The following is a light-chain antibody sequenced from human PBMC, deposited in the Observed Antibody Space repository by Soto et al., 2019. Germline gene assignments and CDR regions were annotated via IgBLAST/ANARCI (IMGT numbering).Light chain of an antibody. V-gene: IGKV1-5*01. CDR1: QSISSY. Sequence: DIQMTQSPSSLSASVGDTVTITCRASQSISSYLNWYQQKPGKAPKLLIYDASSLESGVPSRFSGSGSGTEFTLTISSLQPDDFATYYCQQYNSYPITFGQGTRLEIK. J-gene: IGKJ5*01. CDR3: QQYNSYPIT. CDR2: DAS.